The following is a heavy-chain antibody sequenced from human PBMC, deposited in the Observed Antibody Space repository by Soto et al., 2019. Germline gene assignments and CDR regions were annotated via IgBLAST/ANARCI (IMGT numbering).Heavy chain of an antibody. CDR3: ARGPRHSDAY. Sequence: EVQPVESGGGLVQPGGSLKISCSASGFTFSTSWMSWVRQAPGKGLEWVANIKQDGSEEYYVDSVKGRFTVSRDNAKNSLYLQMNSLRVEDTAVYFCARGPRHSDAYWGLGTLVTVSS. V-gene: IGHV3-7*05. CDR1: GFTFSTSW. D-gene: IGHD5-18*01. J-gene: IGHJ4*02. CDR2: IKQDGSEE.